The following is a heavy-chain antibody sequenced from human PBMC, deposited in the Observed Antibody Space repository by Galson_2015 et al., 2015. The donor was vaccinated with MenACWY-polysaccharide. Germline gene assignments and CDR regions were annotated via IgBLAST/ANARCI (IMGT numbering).Heavy chain of an antibody. Sequence: SLRLSCAGSGFNFRSYAMNWVRQAPGKGLEWVSSISAGGSDTYYAESVKGRFTISRDNSKNTLHLQMNSLRAEDTALYYCAKGRTYCCGTSCLYFDTWGQGTQVTVSS. V-gene: IGHV3-23*01. CDR2: ISAGGSDT. CDR3: AKGRTYCCGTSCLYFDT. D-gene: IGHD2-2*01. J-gene: IGHJ4*02. CDR1: GFNFRSYA.